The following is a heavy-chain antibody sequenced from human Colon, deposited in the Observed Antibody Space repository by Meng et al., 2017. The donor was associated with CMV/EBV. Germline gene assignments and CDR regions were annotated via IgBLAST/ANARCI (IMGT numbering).Heavy chain of an antibody. J-gene: IGHJ4*02. CDR1: GFTFTDYY. CDR2: ISSTGSTI. D-gene: IGHD1-1*01. Sequence: GESLKISCAASGFTFTDYYMTWVRQAPGKGLEWLAHISSTGSTIYYAESVQGRFVISRDDARHSLSLQMSSPRVEDTAVYFCANYVQGWGQGTLVTVSS. V-gene: IGHV3-11*04. CDR3: ANYVQG.